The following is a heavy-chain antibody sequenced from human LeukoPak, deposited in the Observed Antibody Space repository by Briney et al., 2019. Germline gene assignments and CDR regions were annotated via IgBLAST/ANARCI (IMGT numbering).Heavy chain of an antibody. D-gene: IGHD3-10*01. V-gene: IGHV3-23*01. CDR1: GFNFPSQA. CDR2: VSGSGRST. J-gene: IGHJ4*02. Sequence: GGSLRLSCAASGFNFPSQAMSWVRQTPGKGLEWVSVVSGSGRSTFYADSVQGRFTTSRDNSKNTSYLQMNSLRAEDTALYFCARHEGAWFGELSLWGQGTLVTVSS. CDR3: ARHEGAWFGELSL.